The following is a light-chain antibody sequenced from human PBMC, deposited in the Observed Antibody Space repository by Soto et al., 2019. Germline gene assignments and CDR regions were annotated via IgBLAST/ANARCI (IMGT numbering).Light chain of an antibody. Sequence: QAVVTQPASVSGSPGQSITISCTGTSSDIGTYNLVSWYQQHPGKAPKLIIYEATKRPSGVSNRFSGSKSGNTASLTISGLQTEDEADYYCCSYAGSSTLVFGGGTKLTVL. CDR3: CSYAGSSTLV. V-gene: IGLV2-23*01. CDR2: EAT. CDR1: SSDIGTYNL. J-gene: IGLJ3*02.